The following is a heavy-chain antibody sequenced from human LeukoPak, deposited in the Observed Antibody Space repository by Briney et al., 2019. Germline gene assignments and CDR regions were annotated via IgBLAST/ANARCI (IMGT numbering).Heavy chain of an antibody. J-gene: IGHJ6*02. D-gene: IGHD3-16*01. CDR1: GFTFINYW. Sequence: GGSLRLSCAASGFTFINYWMHWVRQAPGKGLEWVANIKHDGSETNYVDSVKGRFTISRDNAKNSLHLQMNSLRVEDTAVYYCAKNGGPHGMDVWGQGTTVTVSS. CDR2: IKHDGSET. V-gene: IGHV3-7*02. CDR3: AKNGGPHGMDV.